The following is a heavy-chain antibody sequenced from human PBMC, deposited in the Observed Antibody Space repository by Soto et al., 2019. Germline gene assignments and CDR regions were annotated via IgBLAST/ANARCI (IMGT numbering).Heavy chain of an antibody. Sequence: SETLSLTCSVSGGSVSNKTYSWSWIRQPPGKRLEWIGYSYHSGSTYYNASLKSRVTISVDRSKNQFSLKLSSVTAADTAVYYCSRGDCGGDCSDAFDIWGQGTMVAVSS. CDR1: GGSVSNKTYS. CDR3: SRGDCGGDCSDAFDI. V-gene: IGHV4-30-2*01. J-gene: IGHJ3*02. D-gene: IGHD2-21*02. CDR2: SYHSGST.